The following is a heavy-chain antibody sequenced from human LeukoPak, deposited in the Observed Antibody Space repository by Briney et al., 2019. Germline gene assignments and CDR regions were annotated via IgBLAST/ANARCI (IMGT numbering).Heavy chain of an antibody. CDR2: INPKTGGT. V-gene: IGHV1-2*02. CDR3: ARRPHMAAAGAGWFDP. CDR1: GYTFTDYH. Sequence: ASVKVSCKASGYTFTDYHMHWMRQAPGQGLEWMGWINPKTGGTNFAQKFQGRVTMTRDTSISTAYMELSRLTSDDTAVYYCARRPHMAAAGAGWFDPWGQGTLVTVSS. J-gene: IGHJ5*02. D-gene: IGHD6-13*01.